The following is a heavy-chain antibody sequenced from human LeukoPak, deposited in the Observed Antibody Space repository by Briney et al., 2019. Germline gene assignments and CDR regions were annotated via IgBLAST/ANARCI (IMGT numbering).Heavy chain of an antibody. V-gene: IGHV4-30-4*08. J-gene: IGHJ4*02. D-gene: IGHD6-13*01. CDR2: IYYSGST. CDR3: ARVSPAHDSIAAAEGSGY. CDR1: GGSISSGDYY. Sequence: PSETLSLTCTVSGGSISSGDYYWSWIHQPPGKGLEWIGYIYYSGSTYYNPSLKSRVTISVDTSKNQFSLKLSSVTAADTAVYYCARVSPAHDSIAAAEGSGYWGQGTLVTVSS.